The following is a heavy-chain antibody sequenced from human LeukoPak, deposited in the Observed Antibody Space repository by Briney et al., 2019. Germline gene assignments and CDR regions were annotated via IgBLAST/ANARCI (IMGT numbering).Heavy chain of an antibody. CDR1: GFTFRSYW. CDR2: IKQDGSEK. D-gene: IGHD2/OR15-2a*01. J-gene: IGHJ4*02. Sequence: GGSLRFSCAASGFTFRSYWMSWVRQAPGKGLEWVASIKQDGSEKRYVDSVKGRFTISRDNAENSLYLQMNSLRTGDTAVYYCARRAYLSFDYWGQGTLVTVSS. V-gene: IGHV3-7*03. CDR3: ARRAYLSFDY.